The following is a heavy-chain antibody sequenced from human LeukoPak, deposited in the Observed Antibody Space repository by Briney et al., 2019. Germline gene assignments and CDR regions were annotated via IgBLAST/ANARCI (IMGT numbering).Heavy chain of an antibody. J-gene: IGHJ4*02. CDR3: ARGGVRGVIITPKYYFDY. D-gene: IGHD3-10*01. CDR2: ISAYNGNT. Sequence: ASVKVSCKASGYTFTSYGISWVRQAPGQGLEWMGWISAYNGNTNYAQKLQGRVTMTTDTSTSTAYMELRSLRSDDTAVYYCARGGVRGVIITPKYYFDYWGQGTLVTVSS. V-gene: IGHV1-18*01. CDR1: GYTFTSYG.